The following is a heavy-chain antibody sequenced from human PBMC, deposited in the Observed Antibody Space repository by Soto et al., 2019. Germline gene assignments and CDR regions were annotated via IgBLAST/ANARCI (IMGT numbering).Heavy chain of an antibody. V-gene: IGHV3-66*01. J-gene: IGHJ6*02. CDR3: ARDFRCIVSASLEGLDALDV. CDR1: GFTVSSNY. Sequence: GGSLRLFCVASGFTVSSNYMSWVRQAPGKGLEWISVLHGDGTTSYADSVKSRFTISRDNSKNTLYLQMNSLRADDTAVCYCARDFRCIVSASLEGLDALDVWGQGTTVT. D-gene: IGHD2-15*01. CDR2: LHGDGTT.